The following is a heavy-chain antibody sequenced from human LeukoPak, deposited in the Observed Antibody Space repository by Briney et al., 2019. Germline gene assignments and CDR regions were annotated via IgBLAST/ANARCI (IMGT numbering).Heavy chain of an antibody. V-gene: IGHV1-69*05. Sequence: XVKVSCKASGGTFSSYAISWVRQAPGQGLEWMGGIIPIFGTANYAQKFQGRVTITTDESTSTAYMELSSLRSEDTAVYYCAREHPDSPLFQHWGQGTLVTVSS. CDR3: AREHPDSPLFQH. J-gene: IGHJ1*01. CDR2: IIPIFGTA. D-gene: IGHD3-22*01. CDR1: GGTFSSYA.